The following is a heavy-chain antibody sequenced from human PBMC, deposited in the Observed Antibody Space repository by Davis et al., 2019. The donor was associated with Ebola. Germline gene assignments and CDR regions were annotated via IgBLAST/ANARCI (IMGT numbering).Heavy chain of an antibody. V-gene: IGHV1-18*01. D-gene: IGHD2-21*02. J-gene: IGHJ6*04. CDR1: GYTFTSYG. CDR3: ARVTYCGGDCSRYYYYGMDV. Sequence: AASVKVSCKASGYTFTSYGISWVRQAPGQGLEWMGWISAYNGNTNYAQKLQGRVTMTRDTSISTAYMELSRLRSDDTAVYYCARVTYCGGDCSRYYYYGMDVWGKGTTVTVSS. CDR2: ISAYNGNT.